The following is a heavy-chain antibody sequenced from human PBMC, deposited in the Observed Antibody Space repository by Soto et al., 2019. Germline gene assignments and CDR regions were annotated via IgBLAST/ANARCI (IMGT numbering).Heavy chain of an antibody. CDR1: AFSFSDHY. Sequence: LTLSCAASAFSFSDHYMSWIRQAPGKGLEWLSYISPRSNYREYADSVKGRHTISRDNAKKSLFLQMNSLRAEDTGVYYCVRGGGGGQFDSWGQGTLVTVSS. V-gene: IGHV3-11*05. J-gene: IGHJ4*02. D-gene: IGHD2-21*01. CDR2: ISPRSNYR. CDR3: VRGGGGGQFDS.